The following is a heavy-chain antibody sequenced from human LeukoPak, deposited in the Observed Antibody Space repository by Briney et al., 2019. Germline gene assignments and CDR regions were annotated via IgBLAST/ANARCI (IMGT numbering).Heavy chain of an antibody. CDR1: GFTFSTYS. CDR3: AKDQRPDSGYDIDS. Sequence: GGSLRLSCAASGFTFSTYSISWVPQAPRKGLEWVSVIWPSGDTTYYADSVKGRFTISRDNSKNTLYLQMHNLRAEDTALYYCAKDQRPDSGYDIDSWGQGTLVTVSS. J-gene: IGHJ4*02. V-gene: IGHV3-23*01. D-gene: IGHD5-12*01. CDR2: IWPSGDTT.